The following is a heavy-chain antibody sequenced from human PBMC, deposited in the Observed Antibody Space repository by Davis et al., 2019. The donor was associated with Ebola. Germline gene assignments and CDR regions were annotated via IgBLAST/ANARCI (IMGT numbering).Heavy chain of an antibody. CDR2: IKSKTDGGTT. CDR3: TSYRCSGGSCLDY. CDR1: GFTFSNAW. D-gene: IGHD2-15*01. Sequence: PGGSLRLSCAASGFTFSNAWMSWVRQAPGKGLEWVGRIKSKTDGGTTDYAAPVKGRFTISRDDSKNTLYLQMNSLKTEDTAVYYCTSYRCSGGSCLDYWGQGTLVTVSS. J-gene: IGHJ4*02. V-gene: IGHV3-15*01.